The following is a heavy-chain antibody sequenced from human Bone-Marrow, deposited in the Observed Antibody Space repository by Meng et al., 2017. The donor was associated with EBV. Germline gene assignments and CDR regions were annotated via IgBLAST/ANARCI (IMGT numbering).Heavy chain of an antibody. Sequence: QVKPVQAGAEGKKPGSSVKGSCKASGGTFSSYAISWVRQAPGQGLEWMGGIIPIFGTANYAQKFQGRVTITADKSTSTAYMELSSLRSEDTAVYYCARDGSVEMASIWGQGTLVTVSS. V-gene: IGHV1-69*14. CDR1: GGTFSSYA. D-gene: IGHD5-24*01. J-gene: IGHJ4*02. CDR2: IIPIFGTA. CDR3: ARDGSVEMASI.